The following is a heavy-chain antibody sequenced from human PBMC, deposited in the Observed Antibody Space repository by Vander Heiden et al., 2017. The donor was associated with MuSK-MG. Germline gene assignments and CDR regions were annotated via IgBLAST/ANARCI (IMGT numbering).Heavy chain of an antibody. CDR1: GVTLSTYP. V-gene: IGHV3-23*01. D-gene: IGHD3-10*01. J-gene: IGHJ4*02. CDR3: VKVRGSGNHILDY. Sequence: EVQLLDPWRGLVQPGGSLRLACADSGVTLSTYPMSWDRQAPGKGLEWVSIINTSGDNTFTTDSVKGRFTISRDKSKNALYLEMNSLRAEDTAVYYCVKVRGSGNHILDYWCQGTLVTGSS. CDR2: INTSGDNT.